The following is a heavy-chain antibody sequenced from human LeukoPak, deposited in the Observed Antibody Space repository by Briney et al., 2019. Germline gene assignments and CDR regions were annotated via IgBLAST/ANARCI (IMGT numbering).Heavy chain of an antibody. CDR3: ARGFWTGVEY. CDR1: GFIFSTYW. V-gene: IGHV3-74*01. D-gene: IGHD3/OR15-3a*01. Sequence: GGSLRLSCAASGFIFSTYWMHWVRHAPGEGLVWVSRIKSDGSDTSYADSVKGRFTISRDNAKNTLYLQMNSLRAEDTAVYYCARGFWTGVEYWGQGALVTVSS. CDR2: IKSDGSDT. J-gene: IGHJ4*02.